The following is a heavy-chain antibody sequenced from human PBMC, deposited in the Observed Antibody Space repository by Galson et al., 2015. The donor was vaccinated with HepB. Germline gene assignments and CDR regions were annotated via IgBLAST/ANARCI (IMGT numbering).Heavy chain of an antibody. CDR3: ARILIVPNQGDAFDI. Sequence: SLRLSCAASGFTFSSYSMNWVRQAPGKGLEWVSSISSSSSYIYYADSVKGRFTISRDNAKNSLYLQMNSLRAEDTAVYYCARILIVPNQGDAFDIWGQGTMVTVSS. D-gene: IGHD2-8*01. CDR1: GFTFSSYS. J-gene: IGHJ3*02. V-gene: IGHV3-21*01. CDR2: ISSSSSYI.